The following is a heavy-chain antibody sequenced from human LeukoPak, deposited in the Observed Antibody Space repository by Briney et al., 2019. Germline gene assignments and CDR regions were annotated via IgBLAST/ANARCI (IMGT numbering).Heavy chain of an antibody. Sequence: ASVKVSCKASGYTFTSSGISWVRQAPGHELEWMGWTSAYNGDTKYAQKIQGRVTMTTDTSTRTAYTELRSLRSDDTAVYYSARAELVTGWYSSSVEEYWFDPCGQGTLVTVSS. D-gene: IGHD6-13*01. CDR3: ARAELVTGWYSSSVEEYWFDP. CDR2: TSAYNGDT. CDR1: GYTFTSSG. J-gene: IGHJ5*02. V-gene: IGHV1-18*01.